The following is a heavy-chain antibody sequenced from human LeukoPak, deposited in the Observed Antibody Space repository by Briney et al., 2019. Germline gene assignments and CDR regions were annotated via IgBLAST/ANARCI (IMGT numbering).Heavy chain of an antibody. V-gene: IGHV3-23*01. D-gene: IGHD3-3*01. CDR1: GFTFSSYA. CDR2: ISGSGGST. CDR3: AKVDPSITIFGVVLGYYYYMDV. Sequence: PGGSLRLSCAASGFTFSSYAMSWVRQAPGKGLEWVSAISGSGGSTYYADSVKGRFTISRDNSKNTLYLQMNSLRAEDTAVYYCAKVDPSITIFGVVLGYYYYMDVWGKGTTVTVSS. J-gene: IGHJ6*03.